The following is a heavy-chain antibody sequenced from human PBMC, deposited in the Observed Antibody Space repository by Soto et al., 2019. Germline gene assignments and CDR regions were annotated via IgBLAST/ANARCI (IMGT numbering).Heavy chain of an antibody. J-gene: IGHJ6*02. CDR3: ARDDIPVGPMIAGMDV. Sequence: QVQLVQSGAEVKKPGASVKVSCKASGYTFTSYAMHWVRQAPGQRLEWMGWINDGNGNTKYPQKFQGRVTITRDTSPSTAYMELSSLRSEDTAVYYCARDDIPVGPMIAGMDVWGHGTPVTVSS. CDR2: INDGNGNT. V-gene: IGHV1-3*01. CDR1: GYTFTSYA. D-gene: IGHD3-22*01.